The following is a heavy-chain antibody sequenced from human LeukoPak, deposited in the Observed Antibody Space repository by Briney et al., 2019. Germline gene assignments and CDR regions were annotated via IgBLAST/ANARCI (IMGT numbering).Heavy chain of an antibody. Sequence: ASVKVSCKASGYTFTSYGISWVRQAPGQGLEWMGWISAYNGNTNYAQKLQGRVTMTTDTPTSTAYMELRSLRSDDTAVYYCARDHGGNSGYYFDYWGQGTLVTVSS. V-gene: IGHV1-18*01. J-gene: IGHJ4*02. D-gene: IGHD4-23*01. CDR2: ISAYNGNT. CDR1: GYTFTSYG. CDR3: ARDHGGNSGYYFDY.